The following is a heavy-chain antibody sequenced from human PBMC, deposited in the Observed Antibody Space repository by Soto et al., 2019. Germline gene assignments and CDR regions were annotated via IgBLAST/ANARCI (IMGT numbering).Heavy chain of an antibody. V-gene: IGHV3-23*01. CDR1: GFTFSRYA. Sequence: EVQLLESGGGLVQPGGSLRLSCAASGFTFSRYAMSWVRQAPGKGLEWVSSISGSGASTYYADSVKGRFTISRDNSRNTLYLQMNSLRAEDTAVYYCAQGGLYSSEPRFDYWGQGALVTVSS. J-gene: IGHJ4*02. CDR2: ISGSGAST. CDR3: AQGGLYSSEPRFDY. D-gene: IGHD6-19*01.